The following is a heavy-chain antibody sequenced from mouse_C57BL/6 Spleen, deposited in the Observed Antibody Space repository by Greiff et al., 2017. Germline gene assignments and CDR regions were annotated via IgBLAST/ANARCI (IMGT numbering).Heavy chain of an antibody. CDR2: IDPSDSYT. Sequence: QVQLQQPGAELVRPGTSVKLSCKASGYTFTSYWMHWVKQRPGQGLEWIGVIDPSDSYTNYNQKFKGKATLTVDTSSSTAYMQLSSLTSEDSAVYYCAREGGDAMDDWGQGTSVTVSS. J-gene: IGHJ4*01. CDR1: GYTFTSYW. CDR3: AREGGDAMDD. V-gene: IGHV1-59*01.